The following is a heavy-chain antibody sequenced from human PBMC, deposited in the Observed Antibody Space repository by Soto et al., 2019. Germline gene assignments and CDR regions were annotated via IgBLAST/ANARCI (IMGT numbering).Heavy chain of an antibody. CDR3: ARQFTDGDYQY. Sequence: QVQLVQSGAEVKKPGSSVKVSCKASGGTFTTYPINWVRQAPGQGLEWMGGIIPMFGTTNYAQKLQGRVTITADESTSTAYMELSSLRSEDTAMYSCARQFTDGDYQYWGQGTLVTVSS. J-gene: IGHJ4*02. CDR1: GGTFTTYP. V-gene: IGHV1-69*01. D-gene: IGHD4-17*01. CDR2: IIPMFGTT.